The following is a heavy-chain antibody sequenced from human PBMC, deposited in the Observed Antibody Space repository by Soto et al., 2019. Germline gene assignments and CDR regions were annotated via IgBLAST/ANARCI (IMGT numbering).Heavy chain of an antibody. CDR2: VYYSGST. CDR1: CDSISSYY. Sequence: PSETLSLTCTVSCDSISSYYWSWIRQPPGKGLEWIGYVYYSGSTNYNPSLKSRVTISVDTSKNQSSLKLSSVTAADTAVYYCAKDVAGRCNLCGQG. J-gene: IGHJ4*02. CDR3: AKDVAGRCNL. V-gene: IGHV4-59*01.